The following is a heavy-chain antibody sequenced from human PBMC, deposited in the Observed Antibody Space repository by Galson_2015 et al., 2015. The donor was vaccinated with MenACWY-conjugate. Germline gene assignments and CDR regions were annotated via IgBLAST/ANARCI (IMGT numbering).Heavy chain of an antibody. Sequence: SVKVSCKASGGTFGSYAFTWVRQAPGQGLEWMGVIIPIFGTTNYAQKFQDRVTITANKSTGTAYMELSSLTSEDTAIYFCARKPSYEYYYYMDVWGKGTTVTVSS. CDR3: ARKPSYEYYYYMDV. J-gene: IGHJ6*03. D-gene: IGHD5-12*01. CDR2: IIPIFGTT. CDR1: GGTFGSYA. V-gene: IGHV1-69*06.